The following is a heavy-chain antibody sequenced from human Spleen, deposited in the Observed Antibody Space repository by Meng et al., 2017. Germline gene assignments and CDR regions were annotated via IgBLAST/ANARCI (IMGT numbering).Heavy chain of an antibody. CDR2: IYPGDSDT. Sequence: GESLKISCTTSGYNFPTYWIAWVRQMPGKGLEWMGIIYPGDSDTRYSPSFQGQVTISADRSISTAYLQWSSLKASDTAMYYCARRLYGDYAGSDYWGQGTLVTVSS. D-gene: IGHD4-17*01. V-gene: IGHV5-51*01. CDR1: GYNFPTYW. J-gene: IGHJ4*02. CDR3: ARRLYGDYAGSDY.